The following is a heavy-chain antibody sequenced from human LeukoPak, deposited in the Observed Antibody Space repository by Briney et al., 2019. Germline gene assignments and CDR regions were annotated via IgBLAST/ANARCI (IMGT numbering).Heavy chain of an antibody. J-gene: IGHJ4*02. Sequence: SETLSLTCTVSGGSISSYHWSWIRQPPGKGLEWIGYIYYSGSTNYNPSLKSRLTISVDTSKNQFSLKLSSVTAADTAVYYCARDWYSSGWYDYWGQGTLVTVSS. V-gene: IGHV4-59*01. CDR1: GGSISSYH. D-gene: IGHD6-19*01. CDR3: ARDWYSSGWYDY. CDR2: IYYSGST.